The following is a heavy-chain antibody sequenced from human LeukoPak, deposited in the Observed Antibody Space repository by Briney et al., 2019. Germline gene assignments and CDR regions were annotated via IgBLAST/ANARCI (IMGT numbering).Heavy chain of an antibody. V-gene: IGHV3-30*02. CDR1: GFTFSSYG. CDR2: IRYDGSNK. J-gene: IGHJ4*02. Sequence: GGSLRLSCAASGFTFSSYGMHWVRQAPGKGLEWVAFIRYDGSNKYYADSVKGRFTISRDNSKNTLYLQMNSLRAEDTAVYYCARDILDYYGSGSYYDYWGQGTLVTVSS. D-gene: IGHD3-10*01. CDR3: ARDILDYYGSGSYYDY.